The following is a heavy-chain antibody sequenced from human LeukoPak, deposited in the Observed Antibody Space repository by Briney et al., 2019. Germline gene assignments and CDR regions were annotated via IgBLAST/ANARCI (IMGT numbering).Heavy chain of an antibody. CDR1: GYTFTSYA. J-gene: IGHJ4*02. Sequence: ASVKVSCKASGYTFTSYAMHWVRQAPGQRLKWMGWINAGNGNTKYSQKFQGRVTITRDTSASTAYMELSSLRSEDTAVYYCAAALDYDFWSGYTLEVWGQGTLVTVSS. D-gene: IGHD3-3*01. CDR2: INAGNGNT. V-gene: IGHV1-3*01. CDR3: AAALDYDFWSGYTLEV.